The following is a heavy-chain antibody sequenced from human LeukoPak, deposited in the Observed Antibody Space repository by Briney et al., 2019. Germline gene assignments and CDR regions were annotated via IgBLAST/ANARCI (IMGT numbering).Heavy chain of an antibody. Sequence: GGSLRLSCVGSGFTFRSQWVNWVRQSPRKGLEWVANIKPDGIDKYYVDSARGRFTVSRDNAKNSAVLQRNSLRAEDTAIYYCASISAIAFDIWGQGTLVSVSS. CDR3: ASISAIAFDI. V-gene: IGHV3-7*01. D-gene: IGHD2-2*02. J-gene: IGHJ3*02. CDR1: GFTFRSQW. CDR2: IKPDGIDK.